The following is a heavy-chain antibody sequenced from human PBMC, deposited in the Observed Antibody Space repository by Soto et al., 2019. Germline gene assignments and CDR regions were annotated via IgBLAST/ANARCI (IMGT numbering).Heavy chain of an antibody. V-gene: IGHV1-69*06. J-gene: IGHJ6*02. D-gene: IGHD2-15*01. Sequence: QVQLVQSGAEVKKPGSSVKVSCKASGGTFSSYAISWVRQAPGQGLEWMGGIIPIFGTANYAQKFQGRVTITADKSTSTAYMELSSLRSEDTAVYYCASDIVVVAAATRYYYGMDVWGQGTTVTVSS. CDR1: GGTFSSYA. CDR2: IIPIFGTA. CDR3: ASDIVVVAAATRYYYGMDV.